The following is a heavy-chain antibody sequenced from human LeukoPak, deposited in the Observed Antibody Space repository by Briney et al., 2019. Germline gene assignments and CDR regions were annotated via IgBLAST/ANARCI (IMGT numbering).Heavy chain of an antibody. CDR2: ISGSGGST. CDR3: AKGSGRRLYRYYFDY. Sequence: GGSLRLSCAASGLTFSSYAMSWVRQAPGKGLEWVSAISGSGGSTYYADSVKGRFTISRDNSKNTLYLQMNSLRAEDTALYYCAKGSGRRLYRYYFDYWGQGTLVTVSS. V-gene: IGHV3-23*01. D-gene: IGHD2-15*01. CDR1: GLTFSSYA. J-gene: IGHJ4*02.